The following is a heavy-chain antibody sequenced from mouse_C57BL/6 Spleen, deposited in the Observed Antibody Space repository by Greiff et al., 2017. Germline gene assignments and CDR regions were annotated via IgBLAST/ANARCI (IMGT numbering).Heavy chain of an antibody. D-gene: IGHD1-1*01. V-gene: IGHV1-81*01. CDR2: SYPRSGNT. J-gene: IGHJ4*01. Sequence: VQLQQSGAELARPGASVKLSCKASGYTFTSYGISWVKQRTGQGLEWIGESYPRSGNTYYNEKFKGKATLTADKSSSTAYMELRSLTSEDSAVYFCARETTVDYYAMDYWGQGTSVTVSS. CDR1: GYTFTSYG. CDR3: ARETTVDYYAMDY.